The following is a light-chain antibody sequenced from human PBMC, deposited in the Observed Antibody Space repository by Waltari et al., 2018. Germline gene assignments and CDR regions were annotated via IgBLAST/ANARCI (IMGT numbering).Light chain of an antibody. J-gene: IGKJ1*01. CDR3: QQLNSYQWT. Sequence: IQLTQSPSSLSASVGDRVTITCRASQGISNYLAWYQQKPEKAPKLLIYAASILQSGVPSRFSVSVSGTDFTLTISSLQPEDFATFCCQQLNSYQWTFGQGTKVEIK. CDR2: AAS. CDR1: QGISNY. V-gene: IGKV1-9*01.